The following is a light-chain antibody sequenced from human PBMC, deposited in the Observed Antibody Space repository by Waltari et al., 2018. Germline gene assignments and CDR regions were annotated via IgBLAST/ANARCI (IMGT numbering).Light chain of an antibody. J-gene: IGKJ4*01. CDR3: QQDYSYPIT. CDR2: AAS. Sequence: AVQLTQSPSSLSASVGDSVTLTCRASQGIRDDLGWDQQKPGKAPKLLIYAASSLETGVPSRFSGSGSGTGFTLTINGLQPEDFATYYCQQDYSYPITFGGGTKVEIK. CDR1: QGIRDD. V-gene: IGKV1-6*01.